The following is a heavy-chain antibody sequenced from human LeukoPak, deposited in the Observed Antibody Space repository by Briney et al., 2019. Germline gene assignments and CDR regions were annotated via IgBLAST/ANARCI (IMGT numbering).Heavy chain of an antibody. J-gene: IGHJ4*02. CDR1: GGSFSGYY. CDR3: ARGQEQWELLQRAVHFDY. CDR2: INQSGSA. D-gene: IGHD1-26*01. Sequence: SETLSLTCAVYGGSFSGYYWSWIRQPPGKGLEWIGEINQSGSANHNPSLKSRVTMSVDTSKNQFSLKLTSVTAADTAVYYCARGQEQWELLQRAVHFDYWGQGNLVTVSS. V-gene: IGHV4-34*01.